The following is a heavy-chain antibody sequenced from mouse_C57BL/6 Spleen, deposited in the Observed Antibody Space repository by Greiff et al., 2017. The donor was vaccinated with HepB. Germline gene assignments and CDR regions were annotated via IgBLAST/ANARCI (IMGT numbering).Heavy chain of an antibody. CDR1: GYTFTGYW. Sequence: QVQLKESGAELMKPGASVKLSCKATGYTFTGYWIEWVKQRPGHGLEWIGEILPGSGSTNYNEKFKGKATFTADTSSNTAYMQLSSLTTEDSAIYYCARSGFPFITTVVRYFDYWGQGTTLTVSS. V-gene: IGHV1-9*01. D-gene: IGHD1-1*01. J-gene: IGHJ2*01. CDR3: ARSGFPFITTVVRYFDY. CDR2: ILPGSGST.